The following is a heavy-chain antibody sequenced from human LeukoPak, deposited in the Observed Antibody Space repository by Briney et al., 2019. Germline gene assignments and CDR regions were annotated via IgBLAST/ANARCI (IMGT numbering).Heavy chain of an antibody. CDR2: IIPIFGTA. CDR1: GGTFSSYA. J-gene: IGHJ4*02. D-gene: IGHD3-22*01. CDR3: AREGGYYYDSSGSD. Sequence: ASVKVSCKASGGTFSSYAISWVRQAPGQGLERMGGIIPIFGTANYAQKFQGRVTITADESTSTAYMELSSLRSEDTAVYYCAREGGYYYDSSGSDWGQGTLVTVSS. V-gene: IGHV1-69*13.